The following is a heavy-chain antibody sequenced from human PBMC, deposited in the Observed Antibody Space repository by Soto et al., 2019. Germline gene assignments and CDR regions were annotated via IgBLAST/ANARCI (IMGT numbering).Heavy chain of an antibody. CDR2: IIPILGIA. CDR3: ARVIVVVPAAELENLFAP. J-gene: IGHJ5*02. V-gene: IGHV1-69*02. D-gene: IGHD2-2*01. Sequence: GASVKVSCKASGGTFSSYTISWVRQAPGQGLEWMGRIIPILGIANYAQKFQGRVTITADKSTSTAYMELSSLRSEDTAVYYCARVIVVVPAAELENLFAPWGQGTLVIGSS. CDR1: GGTFSSYT.